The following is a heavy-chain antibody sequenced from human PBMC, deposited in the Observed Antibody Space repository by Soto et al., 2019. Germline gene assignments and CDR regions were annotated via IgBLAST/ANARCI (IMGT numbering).Heavy chain of an antibody. CDR3: ARDSKDTTEYYDYIWGSYGAFDI. J-gene: IGHJ3*02. V-gene: IGHV3-21*01. D-gene: IGHD3-16*01. Sequence: EVQLVESGGGLVKPGGSLRLSCAASGFTFSSYSMNWVRQAPGKGLEWVSSISSSSSYIYYADSVKGRFIISRDNAKNSLYLQMNSLRAEDTAVYYCARDSKDTTEYYDYIWGSYGAFDIWGQGTMVTVSS. CDR1: GFTFSSYS. CDR2: ISSSSSYI.